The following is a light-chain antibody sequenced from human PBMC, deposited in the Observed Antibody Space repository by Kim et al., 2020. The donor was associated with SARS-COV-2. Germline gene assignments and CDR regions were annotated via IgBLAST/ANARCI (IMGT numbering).Light chain of an antibody. J-gene: IGKJ3*01. Sequence: SVSPGETATLSCRASQSVTSNLVWYQQKPGQAPRLLIYAASTRATGIPARFSGAGSGTEFTHTISSLQPEDFAIYYCQQYTKWPLFGPGTKVDIK. V-gene: IGKV3-15*01. CDR3: QQYTKWPL. CDR1: QSVTSN. CDR2: AAS.